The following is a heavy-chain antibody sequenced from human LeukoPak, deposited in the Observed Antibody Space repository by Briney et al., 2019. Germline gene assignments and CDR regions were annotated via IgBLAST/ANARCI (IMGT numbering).Heavy chain of an antibody. Sequence: GGSLRLSCEASGFTFSSYGMHWVRQAPGKGLEWVAVISYDGSNKYYADSVKGRFTISRDNSKNTLYLQMNSLRAEDTAVYYCAKDMYYYGSGTLDYWGQGTLVTVSS. D-gene: IGHD3-10*01. J-gene: IGHJ4*02. CDR3: AKDMYYYGSGTLDY. V-gene: IGHV3-30*18. CDR2: ISYDGSNK. CDR1: GFTFSSYG.